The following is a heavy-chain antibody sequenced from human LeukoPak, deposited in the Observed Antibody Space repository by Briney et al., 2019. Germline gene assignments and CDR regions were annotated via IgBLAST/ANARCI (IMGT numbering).Heavy chain of an antibody. D-gene: IGHD3-9*01. Sequence: GGSLRLSCAASGFTFSSYDMSWVRQAPGKGPEWVSTISGSGGSTCYADSVKGRFTISRDNSKNTLYLQMNSLRAEDTAVYHCAKDLRLRYFTYWGQGTLVTVSS. CDR3: AKDLRLRYFTY. J-gene: IGHJ4*02. CDR2: ISGSGGST. V-gene: IGHV3-23*01. CDR1: GFTFSSYD.